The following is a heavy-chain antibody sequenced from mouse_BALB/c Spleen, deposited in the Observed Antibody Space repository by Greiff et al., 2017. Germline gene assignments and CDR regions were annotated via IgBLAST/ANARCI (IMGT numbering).Heavy chain of an antibody. CDR2: ISSGSSTI. V-gene: IGHV5-17*02. J-gene: IGHJ4*01. CDR1: GFTFSSFG. CDR3: ARDDYGYAMDC. D-gene: IGHD2-4*01. Sequence: EVMLVESGGGLVQPGGSRKLSCAASGFTFSSFGMHWVRQAPEKGLEWVAYISSGSSTIYYADTVKGRFTISRDNPKNTLFLQMTSLRSEDTAMYYCARDDYGYAMDCWGQGTSVTVSS.